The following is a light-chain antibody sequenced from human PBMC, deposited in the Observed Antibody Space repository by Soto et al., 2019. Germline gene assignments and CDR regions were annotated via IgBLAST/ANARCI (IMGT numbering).Light chain of an antibody. CDR3: GSWDSSLSAYV. J-gene: IGLJ1*01. CDR2: DDN. Sequence: QSVLTQPPSVSAAPGQKVTISCSGSSSNIGGNSVSWYQQLPGTPPTLLIYDDNKRPSGIPDRFSGSKSGTSATLGITGFQTGDEADYYCGSWDSSLSAYVFGTGTKVTVL. CDR1: SSNIGGNS. V-gene: IGLV1-51*01.